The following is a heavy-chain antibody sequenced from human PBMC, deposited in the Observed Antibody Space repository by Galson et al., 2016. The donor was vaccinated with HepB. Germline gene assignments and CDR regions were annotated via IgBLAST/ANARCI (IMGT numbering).Heavy chain of an antibody. J-gene: IGHJ6*02. CDR1: GYNFKTFC. CDR2: VYPDDSAP. V-gene: IGHV5-51*01. Sequence: QSGAEVKKPGESLKISCKASGYNFKTFCIAWVRQMPGKGLEWMGVVYPDDSAPRYSPTFQGQVTISVDKSIATAYLQWSGLKASDSAMYYCARHSSSSPQGYKHYGLDVWGQGTTVTVSS. CDR3: ARHSSSSPQGYKHYGLDV. D-gene: IGHD6-6*01.